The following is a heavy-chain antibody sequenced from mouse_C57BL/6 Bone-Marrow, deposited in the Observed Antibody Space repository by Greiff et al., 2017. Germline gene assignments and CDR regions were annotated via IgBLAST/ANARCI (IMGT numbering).Heavy chain of an antibody. CDR2: IDPENGDT. J-gene: IGHJ4*01. Sequence: VQLQQSGAELVRPGASVKLSCTASGFNINDDYMHWVKQRPEQGLEWIGCIDPENGDTEYASKFQGKATITADTSSSTAYLQLSSLTSEDTAVYYCATSGQGYTMDYWGQGTSVTVSS. CDR3: ATSGQGYTMDY. V-gene: IGHV14-4*01. D-gene: IGHD3-2*02. CDR1: GFNINDDY.